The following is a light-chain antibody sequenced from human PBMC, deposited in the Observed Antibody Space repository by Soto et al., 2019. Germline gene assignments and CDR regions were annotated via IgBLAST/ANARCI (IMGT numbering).Light chain of an antibody. V-gene: IGKV1-17*01. J-gene: IGKJ2*01. CDR3: LHHNGYPPV. Sequence: DIQMTQSPSSLSASVGDTVTITCRASQHITNDCAWYQQKAGRAPKCLILLASRLQTGFPSRFSGSESGTEFTLTISSRQPEHFAPYYCLHHNGYPPVFRQGTKVEIK. CDR2: LAS. CDR1: QHITND.